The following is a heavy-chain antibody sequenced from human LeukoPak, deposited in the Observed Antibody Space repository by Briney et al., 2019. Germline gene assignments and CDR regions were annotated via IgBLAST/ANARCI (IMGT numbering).Heavy chain of an antibody. J-gene: IGHJ3*02. D-gene: IGHD3-22*01. CDR1: GFTFDDYA. CDR3: AKPLTYYYDSSGYPDAFDI. Sequence: GRSLRLSCAASGFTFDDYAMHWVRQAPGKGLEWVSGISWNSGSIGYADSVKGRFTISRDNAKNSLYLQMNSLRAEDTALYHCAKPLTYYYDSSGYPDAFDIWGQGTMVTVSS. V-gene: IGHV3-9*01. CDR2: ISWNSGSI.